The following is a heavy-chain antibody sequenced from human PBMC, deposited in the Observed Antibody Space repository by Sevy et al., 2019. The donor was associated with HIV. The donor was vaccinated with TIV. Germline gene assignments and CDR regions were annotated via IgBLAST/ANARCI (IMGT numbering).Heavy chain of an antibody. D-gene: IGHD6-13*01. CDR2: IYTSGST. J-gene: IGHJ4*02. V-gene: IGHV4-4*07. CDR3: ASDKFAAAGRHRHFDY. CDR1: GGSISSYY. Sequence: SETLSLTCTVSGGSISSYYWSWIRQPAGKGLEWIGRIYTSGSTNYNPSLKSRVTMSVDTSKNQFSLKLSSVTAADTAVYYCASDKFAAAGRHRHFDYWGQGTLVTVSS.